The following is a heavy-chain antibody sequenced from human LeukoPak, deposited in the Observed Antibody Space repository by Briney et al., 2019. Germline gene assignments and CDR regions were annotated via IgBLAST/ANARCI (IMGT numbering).Heavy chain of an antibody. CDR1: GYPFSAHF. D-gene: IGHD3-10*01. CDR2: IDTTTGNP. CDR3: VRGTPTPGMDY. V-gene: IGHV7-4-1*02. J-gene: IGHJ4*02. Sequence: ASVTVSCKASGYPFSAHFLNWARQAPGQGLEWMGNIDTTTGNPRYAQDFTGRFVFSLDTSVSTAYLQITSLKADDTAAYYCVRGTPTPGMDYWGQGTQVTVSS.